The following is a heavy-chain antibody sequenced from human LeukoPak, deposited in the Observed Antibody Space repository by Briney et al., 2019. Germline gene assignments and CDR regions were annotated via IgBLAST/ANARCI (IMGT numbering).Heavy chain of an antibody. D-gene: IGHD2-15*01. CDR3: AKGGNPAGLDSLGFDY. CDR2: ISGSGGST. J-gene: IGHJ4*02. Sequence: PGGSLRLSCAASGFTFSSYAMSWVRQAPGKGLEWVSAISGSGGSTYYADSVKGRFTISRDNSKNTLYLQMNSLRAEDTAVYYCAKGGNPAGLDSLGFDYWGRGTLVTVSS. CDR1: GFTFSSYA. V-gene: IGHV3-23*01.